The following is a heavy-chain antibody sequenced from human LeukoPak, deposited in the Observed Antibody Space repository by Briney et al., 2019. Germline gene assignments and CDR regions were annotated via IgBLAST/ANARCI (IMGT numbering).Heavy chain of an antibody. CDR2: IIPIFGTS. J-gene: IGHJ4*02. CDR3: ARGRYSSGWYGGY. V-gene: IGHV1-69*06. CDR1: GGTFSSYA. Sequence: SVNVSCKASGGTFSSYAISWVRQAPGQGLEWMGGIIPIFGTSNYAQKFQGRVTITADKSTSTAYMELSSLRSEHTAVYYCARGRYSSGWYGGYWGQGTLVTVSS. D-gene: IGHD6-19*01.